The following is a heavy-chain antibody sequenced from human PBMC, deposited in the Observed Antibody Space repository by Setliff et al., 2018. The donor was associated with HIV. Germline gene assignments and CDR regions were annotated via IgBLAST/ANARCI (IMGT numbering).Heavy chain of an antibody. D-gene: IGHD1-26*01. V-gene: IGHV1-18*01. CDR1: GYSFINYG. Sequence: ASVKVSCKASGYSFINYGISWVRQAPGQGPEWMGWISPYTGNTDYAPRLLGRVTMTTDTSTSTAYLELRSLTSDDTAVYYCARARLQGIVTAVGPRDNCLDSWGQGTRVTVSS. CDR2: ISPYTGNT. J-gene: IGHJ5*01. CDR3: ARARLQGIVTAVGPRDNCLDS.